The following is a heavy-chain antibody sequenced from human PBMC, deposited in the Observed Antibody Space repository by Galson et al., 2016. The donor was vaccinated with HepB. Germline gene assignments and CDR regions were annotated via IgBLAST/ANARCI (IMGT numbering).Heavy chain of an antibody. J-gene: IGHJ4*02. V-gene: IGHV3-NL1*01. CDR2: IHRGGGT. Sequence: SLRLSCAASGFNFNIFAMHWVRQAPGKGLEWVSTIHRGGGTYYTYSVKGRFTIARDSSKNTLYLQMSSLKVEDTAVYYCSVVGDVSRDWGQGTLVTVSS. D-gene: IGHD2-21*01. CDR3: SVVGDVSRD. CDR1: GFNFNIFA.